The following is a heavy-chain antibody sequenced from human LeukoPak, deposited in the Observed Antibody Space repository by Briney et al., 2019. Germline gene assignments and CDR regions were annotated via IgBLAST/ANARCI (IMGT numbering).Heavy chain of an antibody. Sequence: PGGSLRLSCAASGFTFSSYAMSWVRQAPGRGLEWVALISYDESNKLYADSVKGRFTISRDNSKNTLYLHMNSLIPEDTAMYYCARDPRYTYGFVFDYWGQGTLVTVSP. D-gene: IGHD5-18*01. CDR3: ARDPRYTYGFVFDY. CDR1: GFTFSSYA. V-gene: IGHV3-30*03. J-gene: IGHJ4*02. CDR2: ISYDESNK.